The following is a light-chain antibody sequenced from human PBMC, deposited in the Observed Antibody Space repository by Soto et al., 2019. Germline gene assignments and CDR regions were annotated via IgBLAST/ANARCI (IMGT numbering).Light chain of an antibody. CDR3: QTWGTGILV. CDR1: SGHSSYA. J-gene: IGLJ2*01. Sequence: QSVLTQSPSASASLGASVKLTCTLSSGHSSYAIAWHPQQPEKGPRYLMKLNSDGSHSKGDGIPDRFSGSSSGAERYLTISSLQAEDEADYYCQTWGTGILVFGGGTKLTVL. V-gene: IGLV4-69*01. CDR2: LNSDGSH.